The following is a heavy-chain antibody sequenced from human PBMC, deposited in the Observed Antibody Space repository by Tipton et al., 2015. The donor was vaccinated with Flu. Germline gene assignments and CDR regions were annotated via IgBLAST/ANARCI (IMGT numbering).Heavy chain of an antibody. CDR2: IYPSGTT. J-gene: IGHJ4*02. D-gene: IGHD3-10*02. CDR3: ARLSYYDVDLKNFYFDY. Sequence: TLSLTCTVSSGSIGSTNYFCAWIRQPPGKRLELIGSIYPSGTTYYNPSLKSRVTISVDTSKNLFSLKLNSVTAADTAVYYCARLSYYDVDLKNFYFDYWGQGALVTVSS. CDR1: SGSIGSTNYF. V-gene: IGHV4-39*01.